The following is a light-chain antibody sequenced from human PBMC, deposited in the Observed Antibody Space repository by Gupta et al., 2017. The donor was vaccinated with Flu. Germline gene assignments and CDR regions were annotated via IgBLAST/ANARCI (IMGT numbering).Light chain of an antibody. CDR2: GAS. Sequence: EIVLTQSPGTLSLSPGERATLSCRASQSINSNYLAWHQQKPGQAPRLLIYGASSRATGIPDRFGGSGSGTDFTLTISRLEPEDFAVYYCQQYVGSPRTFGQGSKVEIK. CDR1: QSINSNY. J-gene: IGKJ1*01. CDR3: QQYVGSPRT. V-gene: IGKV3-20*01.